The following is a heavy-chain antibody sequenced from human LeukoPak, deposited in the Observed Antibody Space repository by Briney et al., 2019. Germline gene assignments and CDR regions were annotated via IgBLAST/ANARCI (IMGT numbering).Heavy chain of an antibody. V-gene: IGHV3-21*04. J-gene: IGHJ4*02. CDR2: ISSSSSYI. D-gene: IGHD6-19*01. CDR1: GFTFSSYS. CDR3: ARVTVGIAVAGIVDY. Sequence: GGSLRLSCAASGFTFSSYSMNWVRQAPGKGLDWVSSISSSSSYIYYADSVKGRFTISRDNAKNSLYLQMNSLRAEDTALYYCARVTVGIAVAGIVDYWGQGTLVTVSS.